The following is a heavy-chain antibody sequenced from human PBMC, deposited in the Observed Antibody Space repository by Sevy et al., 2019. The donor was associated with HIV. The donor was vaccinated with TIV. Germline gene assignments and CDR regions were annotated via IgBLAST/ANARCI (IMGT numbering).Heavy chain of an antibody. Sequence: GGSLRLSCAASGFTFSSYTMHWVRQAPGKGLEWVALISYEGSDKYYGDSVKGRFTISRDNSKNTLYLQMNSLTPGDTAVYYCARDRYAGPNMSYLDYWAQGTLVTVSS. J-gene: IGHJ4*02. CDR1: GFTFSSYT. V-gene: IGHV3-30*04. CDR2: ISYEGSDK. CDR3: ARDRYAGPNMSYLDY. D-gene: IGHD2-21*01.